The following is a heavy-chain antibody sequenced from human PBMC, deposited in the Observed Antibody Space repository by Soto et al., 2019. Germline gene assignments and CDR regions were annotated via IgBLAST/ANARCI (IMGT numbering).Heavy chain of an antibody. D-gene: IGHD6-19*01. CDR2: ISGSGGST. CDR3: AKDVSSGWYMNWFDP. CDR1: GFTFSIYA. V-gene: IGHV3-23*01. Sequence: GGSLRLSCAASGFTFSIYAMSWVRHAPGKGLEWVSAISGSGGSTYYADSVKGRFTISRDNSKNTLYLQMNSLRAEDTAVYYCAKDVSSGWYMNWFDPWGQGTLVTVSS. J-gene: IGHJ5*02.